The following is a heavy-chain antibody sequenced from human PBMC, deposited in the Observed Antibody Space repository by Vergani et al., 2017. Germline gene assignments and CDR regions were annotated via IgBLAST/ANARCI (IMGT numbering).Heavy chain of an antibody. CDR3: ATKSCSTPGCQIGYFRE. CDR2: IRYDGSNK. V-gene: IGHV3-30*02. CDR1: GFTFSSYG. D-gene: IGHD2-2*01. Sequence: QVQLVESGGGVVQPGGSLRLSCAASGFTFSSYGMHWVRQAPGKGLEWVAFIRYDGSNKYYADSVKGRFTISRDNSKNTLYLQMNSLRTEDTAVYYCATKSCSTPGCQIGYFREWGQGTLVTVSS. J-gene: IGHJ1*01.